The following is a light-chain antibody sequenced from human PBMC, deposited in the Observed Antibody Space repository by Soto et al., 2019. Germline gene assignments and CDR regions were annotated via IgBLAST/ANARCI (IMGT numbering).Light chain of an antibody. V-gene: IGLV2-8*01. CDR2: EVN. CDR3: CSYAGSYSYA. CDR1: SSDVGGYNY. J-gene: IGLJ1*01. Sequence: QSALTQPPSASGSPGQSVAISCTGTSSDVGGYNYVSWYQQHPGKAPKLMIYEVNKRPSGVPDRFSGSKSGNTASLTISGLQAEDEADYYCCSYAGSYSYAFATGTKLTVL.